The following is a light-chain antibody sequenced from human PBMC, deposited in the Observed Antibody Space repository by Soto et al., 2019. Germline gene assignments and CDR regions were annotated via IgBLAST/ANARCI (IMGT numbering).Light chain of an antibody. J-gene: IGKJ1*01. Sequence: DIQMTQSPSTQSASVGDRVTITCRASQTIDKKLAWYQQKPGKAPKLLIFDASTLETGVPLRFSGSGSGTEFSLSINSLQPDDSGTYFCQQYDLYWTFGQGTKVEI. V-gene: IGKV1-5*01. CDR1: QTIDKK. CDR2: DAS. CDR3: QQYDLYWT.